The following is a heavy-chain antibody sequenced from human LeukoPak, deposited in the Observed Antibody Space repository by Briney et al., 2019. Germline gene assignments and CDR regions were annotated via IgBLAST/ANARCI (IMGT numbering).Heavy chain of an antibody. J-gene: IGHJ4*02. Sequence: GGSLRLSCAASGFTFSSFTMNWVRQAPGKGLEWVSSISSSSSSIYYADSVKGRFTISRDNAKNSLYLQMNSLRAEDAAVNYCARAGLRYFDCDYWGQGTLVTVSS. CDR3: ARAGLRYFDCDY. D-gene: IGHD3-9*01. V-gene: IGHV3-21*01. CDR1: GFTFSSFT. CDR2: ISSSSSSI.